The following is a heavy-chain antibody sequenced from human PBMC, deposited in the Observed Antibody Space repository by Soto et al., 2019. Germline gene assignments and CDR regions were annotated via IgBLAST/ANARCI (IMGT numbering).Heavy chain of an antibody. CDR1: GVSITSSNW. D-gene: IGHD3-3*02. Sequence: SETLSLTCAVSGVSITSSNWWSWVRQPPGKGLEWVGEIYHSGNTNYNPSLKSRVTISLDKSKNQFSLKLSSVTAADTAVYYCASPKIAFYNWFDPWGQGTLVTVSS. J-gene: IGHJ5*02. CDR2: IYHSGNT. CDR3: ASPKIAFYNWFDP. V-gene: IGHV4-4*02.